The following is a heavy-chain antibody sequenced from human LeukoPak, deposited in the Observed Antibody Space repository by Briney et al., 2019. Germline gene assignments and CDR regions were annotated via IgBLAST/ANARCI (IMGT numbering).Heavy chain of an antibody. Sequence: SGRSLRLSCAASGFSFSSYGMHWVRQAPGKGLEWVAIVSYDGGNTYYADSVKGRFTISRDNSKNTVYLQMNSLRAEDTAVYWCAREVLRSFDSWGQGIRVTVST. CDR3: AREVLRSFDS. V-gene: IGHV3-30*12. CDR1: GFSFSSYG. J-gene: IGHJ4*02. CDR2: VSYDGGNT.